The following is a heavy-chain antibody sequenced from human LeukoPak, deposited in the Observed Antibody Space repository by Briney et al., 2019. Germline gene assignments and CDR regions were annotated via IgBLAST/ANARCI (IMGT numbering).Heavy chain of an antibody. Sequence: GGSLRLSRAASGFTVSSNYMSWVRQAPGKGLEWVSVIYSGGSTYYADSVKGRFTISRDNSKNTLYLQMNSLRAEDTAVYYCARGERNYYDSSGYLVYWGQGTLVTVSS. CDR3: ARGERNYYDSSGYLVY. CDR2: IYSGGST. CDR1: GFTVSSNY. D-gene: IGHD3-22*01. J-gene: IGHJ4*02. V-gene: IGHV3-53*01.